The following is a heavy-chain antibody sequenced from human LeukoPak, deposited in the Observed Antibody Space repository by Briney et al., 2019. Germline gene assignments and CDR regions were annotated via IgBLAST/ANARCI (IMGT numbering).Heavy chain of an antibody. D-gene: IGHD5-24*01. V-gene: IGHV1-69*04. Sequence: SVKVSCKASGGTFSSYAISWVRQAPGQGLEWMGRIITILGIANYAQKFQGRVTITADKSTSTAYMEVSSLRSEDTAVYYCASPSDGYNKWPYFDAFDIWGQGTMVTVSS. CDR3: ASPSDGYNKWPYFDAFDI. CDR2: IITILGIA. CDR1: GGTFSSYA. J-gene: IGHJ3*02.